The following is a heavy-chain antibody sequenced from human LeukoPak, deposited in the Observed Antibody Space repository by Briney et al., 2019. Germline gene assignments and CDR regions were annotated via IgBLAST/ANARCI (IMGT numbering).Heavy chain of an antibody. J-gene: IGHJ4*02. V-gene: IGHV4-59*01. D-gene: IGHD6-13*01. CDR3: ARSRVTAAAVVY. CDR2: IYYSGST. CDR1: GGSISSYY. Sequence: SETLSLTCTVSGGSISSYYWSWIRQPPGKGLEWIGYIYYSGSTNYNPSLKSRVTISVDTSKNQFSLKLSSVTAADTAVYYCARSRVTAAAVVYWGQETLVTVSS.